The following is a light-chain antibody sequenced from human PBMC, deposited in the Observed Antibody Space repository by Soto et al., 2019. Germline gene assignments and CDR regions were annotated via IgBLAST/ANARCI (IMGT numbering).Light chain of an antibody. J-gene: IGKJ5*01. V-gene: IGKV3-11*01. CDR3: QQRSNWPPSCT. CDR1: QSVSSY. CDR2: DAS. Sequence: EIVLTQSPATLSLSPGERATLSCRASQSVSSYLAWYQQKPGQAPRLLIYDASTRPTGIPARFSGSGSGTDFTLTLSSLDPEDFAVYNCQQRSNWPPSCTFGQGTRLEIK.